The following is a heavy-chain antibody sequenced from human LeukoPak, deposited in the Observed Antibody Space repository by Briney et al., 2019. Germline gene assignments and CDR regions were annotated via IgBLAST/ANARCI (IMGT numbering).Heavy chain of an antibody. CDR3: ARDWDYYDSSGYYYVGY. V-gene: IGHV1-2*06. J-gene: IGHJ4*02. CDR2: INPNSGGT. D-gene: IGHD3-22*01. CDR1: GGTFSSYA. Sequence: ASVKVSCKASGGTFSSYAISWVRQAPGQGLEWMGRINPNSGGTNYAQKFQGRVTMTRDTSISTAYMELSRLRSDDTAVYYCARDWDYYDSSGYYYVGYWGQGTLVTVSS.